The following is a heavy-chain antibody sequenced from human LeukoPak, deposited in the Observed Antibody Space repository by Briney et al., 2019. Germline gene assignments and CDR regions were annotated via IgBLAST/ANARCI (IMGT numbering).Heavy chain of an antibody. CDR3: ARVRSGTYFDY. CDR2: ISGSGAST. V-gene: IGHV3-23*01. CDR1: GFTFSSFA. Sequence: PGGSLRLSCAASGFTFSSFAMTWVRQAPGKGLEWVSAISGSGASTYYADSVKGRFTISRDNAKNSLYLQMNSLRAEDTAVYYCARVRSGTYFDYWGQGTLVTVSS. J-gene: IGHJ4*02. D-gene: IGHD1-26*01.